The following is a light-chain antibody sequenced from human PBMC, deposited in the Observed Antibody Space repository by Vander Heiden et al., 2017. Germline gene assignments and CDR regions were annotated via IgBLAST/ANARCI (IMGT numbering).Light chain of an antibody. J-gene: IGKJ2*01. Sequence: QMTPSPSALSASAGDRVTITCRASQSISIWLAWYQQKPGKAPNLLIYKASSLESGVPSRFSGSGSGTEFTLTISSLQPDDFATYYCQHHNNYPFTFGQGTKLEIK. CDR3: QHHNNYPFT. V-gene: IGKV1-5*03. CDR1: QSISIW. CDR2: KAS.